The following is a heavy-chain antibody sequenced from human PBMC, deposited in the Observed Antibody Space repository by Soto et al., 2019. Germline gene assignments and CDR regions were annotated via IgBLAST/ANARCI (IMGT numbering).Heavy chain of an antibody. D-gene: IGHD1-26*01. CDR1: GFTFRSYA. J-gene: IGHJ6*03. CDR2: ISHDGSVT. Sequence: QVQLVESGGGVVEPGRSLRLSCAASGFTFRSYAMHWVRRAPGKGLEWVAVISHDGSVTYYSESVKGRFTMSRDNSKETLFLQMSSLRSEDTAIYYCAKDEYWESHFYYFMDLWGRGTTVTVSS. CDR3: AKDEYWESHFYYFMDL. V-gene: IGHV3-30*15.